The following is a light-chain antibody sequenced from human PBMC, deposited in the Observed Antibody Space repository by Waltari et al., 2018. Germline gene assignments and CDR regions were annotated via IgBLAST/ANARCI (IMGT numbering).Light chain of an antibody. Sequence: QSVLTQPPSVSGAPGQRVTISCTGSSSNIGAGYDVHWYQQLPGTAPKLLIYLNNNQPSGVPDRFSGSKSGTSASLAITGLQAEDEADYYGQSYDSSLSASVFGGGTKLTVL. CDR1: SSNIGAGYD. CDR3: QSYDSSLSASV. CDR2: LNN. V-gene: IGLV1-40*01. J-gene: IGLJ3*02.